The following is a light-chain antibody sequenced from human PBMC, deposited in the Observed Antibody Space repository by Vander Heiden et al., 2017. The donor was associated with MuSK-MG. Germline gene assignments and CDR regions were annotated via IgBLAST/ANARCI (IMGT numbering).Light chain of an antibody. CDR1: QDIRNS. Sequence: DIRMTQSPSSLSAFVGNTVTITCRASQDIRNSVAWYQQKPGKVPNLLLYAASRFESAVPSRFSGTGSGTDYTLTIMSLQPEDSATYYCHGNSTPPQTFGQGTKLEIK. CDR2: AAS. J-gene: IGKJ2*01. CDR3: HGNSTPPQT. V-gene: IGKV1-NL1*01.